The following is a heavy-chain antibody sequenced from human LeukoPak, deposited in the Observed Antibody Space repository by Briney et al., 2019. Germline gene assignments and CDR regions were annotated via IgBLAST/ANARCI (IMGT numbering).Heavy chain of an antibody. CDR1: GYTFTSYG. CDR2: ISAYNGNT. J-gene: IGHJ5*02. D-gene: IGHD3-3*01. CDR3: ARGQDYDFWSGYLSNWFDP. Sequence: GASVKVSCKASGYTFTSYGISWVRQAPGQGLEWMGWISAYNGNTNYAQKLQGRVTMTTDTSTSTAYMELRSLRSDDTAVYYCARGQDYDFWSGYLSNWFDPWGQGTLVTVSS. V-gene: IGHV1-18*01.